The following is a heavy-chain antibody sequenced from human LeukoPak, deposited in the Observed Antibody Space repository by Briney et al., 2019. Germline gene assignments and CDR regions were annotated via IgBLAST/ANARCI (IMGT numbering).Heavy chain of an antibody. CDR3: TGLAGGDAFDI. Sequence: QTGGSLKLSCAASGFTFSGSAMHWVRQASGKGLEWVGRIRSKANGYTTAYGASVKGRFTISRDDSQRATYVQMNSLKIEDTAVYYCTGLAGGDAFDIWGPGTMVTVSS. D-gene: IGHD2-15*01. V-gene: IGHV3-73*01. CDR2: IRSKANGYTT. CDR1: GFTFSGSA. J-gene: IGHJ3*02.